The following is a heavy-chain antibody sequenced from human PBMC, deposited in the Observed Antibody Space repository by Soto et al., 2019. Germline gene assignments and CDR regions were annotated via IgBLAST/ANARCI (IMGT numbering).Heavy chain of an antibody. CDR2: IYHSGST. CDR1: GGSISSSNW. J-gene: IGHJ3*02. Sequence: SETLSLTCAVSGGSISSSNWWSWVRQPPGKGLEWIGEIYHSGSTNYNPSLKSRVTVSVDKSKNQFSLKRSSVTAADTAVYYCARYEGAVAGTDAFDIWGQGTMVTVSS. CDR3: ARYEGAVAGTDAFDI. D-gene: IGHD6-19*01. V-gene: IGHV4-4*02.